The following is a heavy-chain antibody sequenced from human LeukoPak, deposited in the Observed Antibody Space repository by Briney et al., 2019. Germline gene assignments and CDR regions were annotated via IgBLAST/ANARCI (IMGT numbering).Heavy chain of an antibody. J-gene: IGHJ4*02. CDR1: GFNFVNYA. D-gene: IGHD3-3*01. V-gene: IGHV3-30*04. CDR2: ISYDGSFQ. Sequence: GGSLRLSCAASGFNFVNYAMHWVRQAPGKGLDWVALISYDGSFQSYADSVKGRFTISRDSSTNTVSLQMNSLRVEDTAVYYCATDLSFGSLHYWGRGTLVTVSS. CDR3: ATDLSFGSLHY.